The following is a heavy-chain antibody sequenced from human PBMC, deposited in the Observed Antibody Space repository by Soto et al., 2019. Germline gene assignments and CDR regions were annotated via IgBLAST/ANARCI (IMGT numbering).Heavy chain of an antibody. V-gene: IGHV3-30*18. Sequence: GGSLRLSCAASGFTFSSYGMHWVRQAPGKGLEWVAVISYDGSNKYYADSVKGRFTISRDNSKNTLYLQMNSLRAEDTAVYYCAKSVGPGFGESDYYYYYGMDVWGQGTTVTVSS. J-gene: IGHJ6*02. CDR1: GFTFSSYG. D-gene: IGHD3-10*01. CDR2: ISYDGSNK. CDR3: AKSVGPGFGESDYYYYYGMDV.